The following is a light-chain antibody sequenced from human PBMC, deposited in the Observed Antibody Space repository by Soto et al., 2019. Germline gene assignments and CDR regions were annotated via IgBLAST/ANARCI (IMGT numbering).Light chain of an antibody. CDR2: EVS. V-gene: IGLV2-14*01. CDR3: SSYTDTSPWV. Sequence: QSALTQPASVSGSPGQSITISCTGTSSDVGAYDCVSWYQQHPGKAPKLMIYEVSNRPSGVSNRFSGSKSGNTASLTISGLQDEDEADYYCSSYTDTSPWVFGGGTKLTVL. CDR1: SSDVGAYDC. J-gene: IGLJ3*02.